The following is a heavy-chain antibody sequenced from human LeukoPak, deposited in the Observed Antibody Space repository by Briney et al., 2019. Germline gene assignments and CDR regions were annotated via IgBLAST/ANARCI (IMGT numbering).Heavy chain of an antibody. Sequence: KPSETLSLTCAVSGYSISSGYYWGWIRQPPGKGLEWIGSIYHSGSTYYNPSLKSRVTISVDTSKNQFSLKLSSVTAADTAVYYCARQHFDYWGQGALVTVSS. CDR2: IYHSGST. V-gene: IGHV4-38-2*01. CDR3: ARQHFDY. CDR1: GYSISSGYY. J-gene: IGHJ4*02.